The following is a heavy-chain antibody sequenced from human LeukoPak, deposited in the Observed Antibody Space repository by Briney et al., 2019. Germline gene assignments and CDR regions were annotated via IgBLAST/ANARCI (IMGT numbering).Heavy chain of an antibody. Sequence: ASVKVSCKASGGTFSSYAISWVRQAPGQGLEWMGGIIPIFGTANYAQKFQGRVTITTDESTSTAYMELSSLRSEDTAVYYCAREGPHGVVVPYFGYWGQGTLVTVST. D-gene: IGHD2-2*01. CDR1: GGTFSSYA. CDR3: AREGPHGVVVPYFGY. V-gene: IGHV1-69*05. J-gene: IGHJ4*02. CDR2: IIPIFGTA.